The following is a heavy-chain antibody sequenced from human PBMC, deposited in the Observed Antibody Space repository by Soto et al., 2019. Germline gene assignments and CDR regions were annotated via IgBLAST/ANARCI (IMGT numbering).Heavy chain of an antibody. CDR3: ARGDYQYSIDY. V-gene: IGHV4-30-2*01. J-gene: IGHJ4*02. CDR2: ISRTGNT. CDR1: GDSMPSGDYS. Sequence: QLQLQDSGSRLVKSSQTLSLTCTVSGDSMPSGDYSWSWIRQPPGKGMEWLCYISRTGNTHYSPSLNSRVAIPQDRSKNHFSLALTSVTATDPAGEYCARGDYQYSIDYWGEGALVT. D-gene: IGHD2-2*01.